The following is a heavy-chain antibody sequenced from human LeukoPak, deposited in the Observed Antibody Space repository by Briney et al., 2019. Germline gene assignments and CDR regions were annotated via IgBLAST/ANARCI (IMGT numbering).Heavy chain of an antibody. CDR2: IGDSGGNT. J-gene: IGHJ4*02. CDR1: GFTFSSYA. CDR3: AKIPAPYYDILDSN. Sequence: GGSLRLSCAASGFTFSSYAMSWVRQAPGKGLEWVSAIGDSGGNTYYADSVKGRFTISRDNSKNTLYLQMNSLRAEDTAVYYCAKIPAPYYDILDSNWGQGTLVTVSS. V-gene: IGHV3-23*01. D-gene: IGHD3-9*01.